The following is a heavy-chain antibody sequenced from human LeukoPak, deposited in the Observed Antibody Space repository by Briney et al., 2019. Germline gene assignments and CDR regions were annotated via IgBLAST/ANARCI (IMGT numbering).Heavy chain of an antibody. D-gene: IGHD2-8*02. J-gene: IGHJ4*02. CDR2: IKQDGSES. CDR3: ANVRVG. Sequence: GGSLRLSCAASGFTFSSHWMDWVRQAPGKGLEWVANIKQDGSESYYLDSVKGRFTISRDNAKSSLYLQMNSLRAEDTSVYYGANVRVGWGRGTLVTVSS. CDR1: GFTFSSHW. V-gene: IGHV3-7*01.